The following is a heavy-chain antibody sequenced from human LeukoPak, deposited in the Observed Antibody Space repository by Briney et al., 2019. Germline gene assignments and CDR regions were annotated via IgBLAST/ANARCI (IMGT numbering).Heavy chain of an antibody. CDR2: IRSEAYDTTP. Sequence: GGSLRLSCTASGFTLGDYGMSWFRQAPGKGLEWVGFIRSEAYDTTPQYGASVKGRFTISKDDSRRIAFLQMSGLKAEDTAVYYCSRAAGYDFILEYWGQGTLVTVSS. J-gene: IGHJ4*02. CDR1: GFTLGDYG. D-gene: IGHD5-12*01. CDR3: SRAAGYDFILEY. V-gene: IGHV3-49*03.